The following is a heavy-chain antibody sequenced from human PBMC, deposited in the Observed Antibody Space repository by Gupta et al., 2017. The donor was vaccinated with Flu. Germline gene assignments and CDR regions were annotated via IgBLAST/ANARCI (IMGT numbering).Heavy chain of an antibody. Sequence: EVQLVESGGGLVQPGGSLRLSCSASGFTFSNYWLSWVRQAPGKGLEWVANIKKDGTAEHYVDSVKGRFTLSRDNAKNYVYLQMSNLRAEDTAVYYCARARLYIGNYYYFDYWGQGTLVTVSS. J-gene: IGHJ4*02. V-gene: IGHV3-7*04. CDR3: ARARLYIGNYYYFDY. D-gene: IGHD1-26*01. CDR1: GFTFSNYW. CDR2: IKKDGTAE.